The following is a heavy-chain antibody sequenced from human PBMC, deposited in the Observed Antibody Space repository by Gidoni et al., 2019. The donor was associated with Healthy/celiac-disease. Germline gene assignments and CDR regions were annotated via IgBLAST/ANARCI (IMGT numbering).Heavy chain of an antibody. CDR1: GGSFSGYY. V-gene: IGHV4-34*01. CDR2: INHSGST. D-gene: IGHD6-13*01. CDR3: ARVRRNWQLATFDY. J-gene: IGHJ4*02. Sequence: QVQLQQWGAGLLKPSEPLSPTCAVHGGSFSGYYWSWIRPPPGKGLEWIGEINHSGSTNYNPSLKSRVTISVDTSKNQFSLKLSSVTAADTAVYYCARVRRNWQLATFDYWGQGTLVTVSS.